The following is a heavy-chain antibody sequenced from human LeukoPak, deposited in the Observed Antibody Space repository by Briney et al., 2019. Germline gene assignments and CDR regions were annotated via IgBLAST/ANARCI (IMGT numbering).Heavy chain of an antibody. Sequence: PGGSLRLSCAASGFTFSSYSMNWVRQAPGKGLGWVSSISSSSSYIYYADSVKGRFTISRDNAKNSLYLQMNGLRAEDTAVYYCARAAQWLGAFDIWGQGTMVTVSS. D-gene: IGHD6-19*01. CDR1: GFTFSSYS. CDR3: ARAAQWLGAFDI. V-gene: IGHV3-21*01. J-gene: IGHJ3*02. CDR2: ISSSSSYI.